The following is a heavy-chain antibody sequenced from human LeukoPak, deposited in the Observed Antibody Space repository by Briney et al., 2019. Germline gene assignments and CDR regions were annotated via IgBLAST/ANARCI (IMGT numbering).Heavy chain of an antibody. J-gene: IGHJ4*02. Sequence: SGGSLRLSCAASGFTFSIYAMSWVRQAPGKGLEGVSAISGSCGSTYYADYVKHRFNISRDNPKNTLYLKMNSLRAEDTAVYYCAKSPGRYDFWSGYLPDVLDYWGQGTLVTVSS. CDR2: ISGSCGST. CDR3: AKSPGRYDFWSGYLPDVLDY. D-gene: IGHD3-3*01. CDR1: GFTFSIYA. V-gene: IGHV3-23*01.